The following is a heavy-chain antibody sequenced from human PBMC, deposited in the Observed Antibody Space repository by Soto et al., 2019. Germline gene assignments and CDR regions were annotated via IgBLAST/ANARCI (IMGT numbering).Heavy chain of an antibody. CDR2: IYWDDDK. CDR1: GFSLSTSAMG. CDR3: AHRSAGAEYFQH. J-gene: IGHJ1*01. Sequence: QITLKESGPALVKPTQTLTLTCTFSGFSLSTSAMGVGWIRQPPGKALEWLALIYWDDDKRYSPSLKSRLTITKDTSKNQVVLTMTNMDPVDTATYYCAHRSAGAEYFQHWGQGTLVTVSS. V-gene: IGHV2-5*02.